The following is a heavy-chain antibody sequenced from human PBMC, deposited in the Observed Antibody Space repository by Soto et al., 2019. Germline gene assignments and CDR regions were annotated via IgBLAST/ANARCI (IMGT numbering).Heavy chain of an antibody. Sequence: SVKVSCKASGGTFSSYTISWVRQAPGQGLEWMGRIIPILGIANYAQKFQGRVTITADKSTSTAYMELSSLRSEDTAVFYCARDTMIAAAGTYAFDIWGQGTMVTVSS. D-gene: IGHD6-13*01. CDR3: ARDTMIAAAGTYAFDI. CDR2: IIPILGIA. CDR1: GGTFSSYT. V-gene: IGHV1-69*04. J-gene: IGHJ3*02.